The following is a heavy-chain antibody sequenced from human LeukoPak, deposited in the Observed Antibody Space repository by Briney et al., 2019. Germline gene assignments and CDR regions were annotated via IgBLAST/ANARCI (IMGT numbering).Heavy chain of an antibody. D-gene: IGHD2-15*01. V-gene: IGHV1-69*13. CDR3: ARDDCSGGCFSWYFDL. CDR2: IMPISGTT. CDR1: GGTFSSYA. Sequence: SVKVSCKASGGTFSSYAISWVRQAPGQGLEWMGNIMPISGTTTYAQKFQGRVTITADGSTSTAYMELSSLRSEDTAVYYCARDDCSGGCFSWYFDLWGRGTLDTVSS. J-gene: IGHJ2*01.